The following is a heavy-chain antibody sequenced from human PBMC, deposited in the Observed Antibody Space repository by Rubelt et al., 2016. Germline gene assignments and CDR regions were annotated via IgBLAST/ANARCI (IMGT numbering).Heavy chain of an antibody. CDR2: IWYDGSKK. V-gene: IGHV3-33*01. CDR1: GFTFSRYG. J-gene: IGHJ4*02. D-gene: IGHD3-10*01. Sequence: QVQLVESGGGVVQPGRSLRLSCAASGFTFSRYGMYWVRQAPGKGLEGVAGIWYDGSKKHYADSVTGRCTIFRDNSNNMLFPVLKSLRTEDTAIEYVVRASHYGNDALVWDDFDCGRQETLTTASS. CDR3: VRASHYGNDALVWDDFDC.